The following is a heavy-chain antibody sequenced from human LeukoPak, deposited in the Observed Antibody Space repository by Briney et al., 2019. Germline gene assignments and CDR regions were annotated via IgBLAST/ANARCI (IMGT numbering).Heavy chain of an antibody. V-gene: IGHV4-39*01. CDR1: GGSISSSSYY. CDR3: ARGGHSSGWFEGNWSDP. CDR2: IYYSGST. J-gene: IGHJ5*02. Sequence: SETLPLTCTVSGGSISSSSYYWGWIRQPPGKGLEWIGSIYYSGSTYYNPSLKSRVTISVDTSKNQFSLKLSSVTAADTAVYYCARGGHSSGWFEGNWSDPWGQGTLVTVSS. D-gene: IGHD6-19*01.